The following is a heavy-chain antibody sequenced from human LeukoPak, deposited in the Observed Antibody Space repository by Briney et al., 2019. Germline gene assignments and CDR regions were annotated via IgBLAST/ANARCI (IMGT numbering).Heavy chain of an antibody. V-gene: IGHV3-11*01. Sequence: PGGSLRLSCAASGFTFSDYYMSWIRQAPGKGLEWVSYMSSSGSTIYYADSVKGRFTISRDNAKNSLYLQMNSLRAEDTAVYYCARAGNYDILTGPPALDYWGQGTLVTVSS. D-gene: IGHD3-9*01. J-gene: IGHJ4*02. CDR3: ARAGNYDILTGPPALDY. CDR2: MSSSGSTI. CDR1: GFTFSDYY.